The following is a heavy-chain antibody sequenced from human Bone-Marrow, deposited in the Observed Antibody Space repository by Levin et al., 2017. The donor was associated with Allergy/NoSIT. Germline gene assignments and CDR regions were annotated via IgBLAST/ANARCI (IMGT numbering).Heavy chain of an antibody. Sequence: GGSLRLSCAASGFTFSSYGMHWVRQAPGKGLEWVAVIWYDGSNKYYADSVKGRFTISRDNSKNTLYLQMNSLRAEDTAVYYCAREHGKGITIFGVVFPTYYYYGMDVWGQGTTVTVSS. D-gene: IGHD3-3*01. J-gene: IGHJ6*02. CDR3: AREHGKGITIFGVVFPTYYYYGMDV. V-gene: IGHV3-33*01. CDR2: IWYDGSNK. CDR1: GFTFSSYG.